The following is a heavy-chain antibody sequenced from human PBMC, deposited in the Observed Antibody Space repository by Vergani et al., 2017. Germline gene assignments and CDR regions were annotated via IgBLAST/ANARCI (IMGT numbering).Heavy chain of an antibody. CDR3: ARDFRLLYNRFDP. CDR1: GFTFSSYA. CDR2: TWYDGNNK. J-gene: IGHJ5*02. D-gene: IGHD1-14*01. Sequence: VQLLESGGGLVQPGGSLRLSCAASGFTFSSYAMSWVRQAPGKGLEWVAVTWYDGNNKQYADSVKGRFTISRDNSKSTMYLQMNSLRDEDTGVYYCARDFRLLYNRFDPWGHGTLVTVSS. V-gene: IGHV3-33*08.